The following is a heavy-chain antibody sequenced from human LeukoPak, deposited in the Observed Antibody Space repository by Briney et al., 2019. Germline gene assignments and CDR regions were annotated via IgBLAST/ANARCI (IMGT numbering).Heavy chain of an antibody. V-gene: IGHV1-8*01. CDR3: ARRTGNHYGPFDY. CDR1: GYPFTSND. J-gene: IGHJ4*02. D-gene: IGHD1-14*01. Sequence: ASVKVSCKASGYPFTSNDINWVRQASGQGLEWMGWMNSNGDNAGYREKFKGRVTITRNTSISTVYMELSSLRSEDTAVYFCARRTGNHYGPFDYWGQGTLVTVSS. CDR2: MNSNGDNA.